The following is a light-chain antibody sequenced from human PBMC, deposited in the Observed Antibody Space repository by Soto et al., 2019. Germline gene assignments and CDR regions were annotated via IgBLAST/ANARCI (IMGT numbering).Light chain of an antibody. CDR3: QQYNDCPQS. J-gene: IGKJ2*03. CDR1: QSVTYN. CDR2: GAS. V-gene: IGKV3-15*01. Sequence: EIVMTQSPATLSVSPGERATLSCRASQSVTYNLAWYQQKPGQAPRLLIYGASTRATGIPARFSGSGSGTEFTLTISSLQSEDFAVYYCQQYNDCPQSFGQGTKLEIK.